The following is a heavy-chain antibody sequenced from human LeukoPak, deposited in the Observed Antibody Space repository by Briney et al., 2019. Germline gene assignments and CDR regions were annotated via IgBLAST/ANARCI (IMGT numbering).Heavy chain of an antibody. CDR1: GFTFDDYG. V-gene: IGHV3-20*04. Sequence: GGSLRFSCKASGFTFDDYGMSWVRQAPGKGLEWVSGINWNGGSTGYADSVKGRFTISRDNAKNSLYLQMNSLRAEDTALYYCARDKGLSGSYYLDAFDIWGQGTMVTVSS. CDR2: INWNGGST. CDR3: ARDKGLSGSYYLDAFDI. J-gene: IGHJ3*02. D-gene: IGHD1-26*01.